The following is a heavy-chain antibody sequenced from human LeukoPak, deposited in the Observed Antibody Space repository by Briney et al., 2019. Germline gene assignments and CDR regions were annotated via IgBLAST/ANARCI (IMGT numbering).Heavy chain of an antibody. Sequence: QSGGSLRLSCAASGFTFSSYGMHWVRQAPGKGLEWVAVISYDGSNKYYADSVKGRFTISRDNAKNSLYLRMNSLRAEDTAVYYCASRLGGAPGHYFDSWGQGTLVTVSS. CDR2: ISYDGSNK. V-gene: IGHV3-33*05. D-gene: IGHD3-16*01. CDR1: GFTFSSYG. J-gene: IGHJ4*02. CDR3: ASRLGGAPGHYFDS.